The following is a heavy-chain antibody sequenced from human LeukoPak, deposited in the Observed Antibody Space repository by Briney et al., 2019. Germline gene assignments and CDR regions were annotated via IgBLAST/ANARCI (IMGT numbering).Heavy chain of an antibody. Sequence: GGSLRLSCAASGFTFRSFNMNWVRQAPGKGLEWVSSISTTSSYIYYADSVKGRFTISRDNAKNSLYLQMNSLRAEDTAVYYCARGKYYDSGSDYWGQGTLVTVSS. CDR1: GFTFRSFN. J-gene: IGHJ4*02. CDR3: ARGKYYDSGSDY. V-gene: IGHV3-21*01. CDR2: ISTTSSYI. D-gene: IGHD3-16*01.